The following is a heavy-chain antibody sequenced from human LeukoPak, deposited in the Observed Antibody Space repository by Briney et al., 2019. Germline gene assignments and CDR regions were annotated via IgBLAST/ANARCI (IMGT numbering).Heavy chain of an antibody. V-gene: IGHV4-39*01. CDR2: GTT. Sequence: PSETLSLTCIVSGGSISSDNYYWGRVRQPPGKGLEWIGSGTTYYNPSLKSRVTISVDTSKNQFSLKLTSMTAADTAVYYCARTGGYMVWGVQNWFDPWGQGTLVTVSS. CDR1: GGSISSDNYY. CDR3: ARTGGYMVWGVQNWFDP. D-gene: IGHD3-10*01. J-gene: IGHJ5*02.